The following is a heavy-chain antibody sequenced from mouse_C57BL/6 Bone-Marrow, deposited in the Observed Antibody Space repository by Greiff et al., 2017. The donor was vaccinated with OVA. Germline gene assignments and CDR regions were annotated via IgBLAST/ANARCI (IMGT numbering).Heavy chain of an antibody. J-gene: IGHJ2*01. V-gene: IGHV3-1*01. D-gene: IGHD1-1*01. Sequence: EVQLQQSGPGMVKPSQSLFLTCTVTGYSITSGYDWHWIRHFPGNKLEWMGYISYSGSTNYNPSLKSRISITHDTSKNHFFLKLNSVTTEDTATYYCARELRFYYFDYWGQGTTLTVSS. CDR2: ISYSGST. CDR3: ARELRFYYFDY. CDR1: GYSITSGYD.